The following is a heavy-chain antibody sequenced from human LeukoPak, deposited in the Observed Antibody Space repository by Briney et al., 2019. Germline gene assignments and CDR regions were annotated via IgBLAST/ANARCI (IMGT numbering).Heavy chain of an antibody. V-gene: IGHV4-34*01. CDR2: INHSGST. CDR1: GGSFSGYY. J-gene: IGHJ6*02. D-gene: IGHD4-17*01. CDR3: ARVGDYGDDYYYYYGMDV. Sequence: TSETLSLTCAVYGGSFSGYYWSWIRQPPGKGLEWIGEINHSGSTNYNPSLKSRVTISVDTSKNQFSLKLSSVTAADTAVYYCARVGDYGDDYYYYYGMDVWGQGTTVTVSS.